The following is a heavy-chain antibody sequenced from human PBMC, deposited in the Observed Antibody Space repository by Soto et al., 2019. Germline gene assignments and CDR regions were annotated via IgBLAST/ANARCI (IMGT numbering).Heavy chain of an antibody. CDR2: ISAYNGNT. J-gene: IGHJ4*02. V-gene: IGHV1-18*01. CDR3: ARLTAVAAAGPPRY. Sequence: SVKVTCKDSGYAFTSNGISWVRQAPGQGLEWMGWISAYNGNTNYAQKLQGRVTMTTDTSTSTAYMELRSLRSDDTAVYYCARLTAVAAAGPPRYWGQGTLVTVSS. CDR1: GYAFTSNG. D-gene: IGHD6-13*01.